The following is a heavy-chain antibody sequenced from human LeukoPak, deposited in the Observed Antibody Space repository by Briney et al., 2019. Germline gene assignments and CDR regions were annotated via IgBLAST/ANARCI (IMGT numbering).Heavy chain of an antibody. V-gene: IGHV3-21*04. J-gene: IGHJ4*02. CDR3: SKAGDTNYYRHGDY. CDR1: GFTFSSYS. Sequence: PGGSLRLSCAASGFTFSSYSMNWVRQAPGKGLEWVSSISSSSSYTYYADSVKGRFTISRDNAKNTVYLQMNNLRGEDTALYYCSKAGDTNYYRHGDYWGQGTLVTVSS. CDR2: ISSSSSYT. D-gene: IGHD4-11*01.